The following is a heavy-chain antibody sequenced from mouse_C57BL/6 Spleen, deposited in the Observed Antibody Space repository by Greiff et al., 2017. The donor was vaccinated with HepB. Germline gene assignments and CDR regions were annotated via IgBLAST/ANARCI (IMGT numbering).Heavy chain of an antibody. CDR1: GYTFTSYW. CDR3: ARGAVVATGAMDY. J-gene: IGHJ4*01. D-gene: IGHD1-1*01. Sequence: VQRVESGAELAKPGASVKLSCKASGYTFTSYWMHWVKQRPGQGLEWIGYINPSSGYTKYNQKFKDKATLTADKSSSTAYMQLSSLTYEDSAVYYCARGAVVATGAMDYWGQGTSVTVSS. CDR2: INPSSGYT. V-gene: IGHV1-7*01.